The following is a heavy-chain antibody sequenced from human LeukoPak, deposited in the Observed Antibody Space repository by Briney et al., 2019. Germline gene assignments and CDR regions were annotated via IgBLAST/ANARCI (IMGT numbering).Heavy chain of an antibody. Sequence: PSETLSLTCTVSGVSISSSSYYWGWIRQPPGKGLEWIGSIYYSGSTYYNPSLKSRVTISVDTSKNQFSLKLSSVTAADTAVYYCARLSHYYDSSGSVYWGQGTLVTVSS. CDR1: GVSISSSSYY. CDR3: ARLSHYYDSSGSVY. D-gene: IGHD3-22*01. V-gene: IGHV4-39*01. J-gene: IGHJ4*02. CDR2: IYYSGST.